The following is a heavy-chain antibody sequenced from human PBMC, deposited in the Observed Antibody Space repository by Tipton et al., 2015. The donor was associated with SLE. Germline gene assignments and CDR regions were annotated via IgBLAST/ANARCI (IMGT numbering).Heavy chain of an antibody. J-gene: IGHJ4*02. D-gene: IGHD3-22*01. Sequence: SLRLSCAASGFTFSGSAMHWVRQASGKGLEWVGRIRSKANSYATAYAASVKGRFTTSRDDSKNTAYLQMNSLKTEDTAVYYCTRLTTGEGYWGQGTLVTVSS. CDR3: TRLTTGEGY. CDR1: GFTFSGSA. V-gene: IGHV3-73*01. CDR2: IRSKANSYAT.